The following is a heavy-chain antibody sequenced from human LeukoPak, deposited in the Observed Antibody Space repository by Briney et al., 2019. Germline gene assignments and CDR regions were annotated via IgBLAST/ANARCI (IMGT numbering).Heavy chain of an antibody. CDR1: GGTFSSYA. CDR2: IIPIFGTA. J-gene: IGHJ4*02. Sequence: SVKVSCKASGGTFSSYAISWVRQAPGQGLEWMGRIIPIFGTANYAQKFQGRVTITTDESTSTTYMELSSLRSEDTAVYYCCAVVATIDTFYYFDYWGQGTLVTVSS. CDR3: CAVVATIDTFYYFDY. V-gene: IGHV1-69*05. D-gene: IGHD5-12*01.